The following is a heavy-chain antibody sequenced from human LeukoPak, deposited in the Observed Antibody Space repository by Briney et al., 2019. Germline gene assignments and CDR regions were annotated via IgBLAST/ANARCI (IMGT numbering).Heavy chain of an antibody. V-gene: IGHV1-2*02. CDR3: ARARDYYDSSGYFDY. J-gene: IGHJ4*02. CDR2: INPNSGGT. Sequence: ASVKVPCKASGYTFTGYYMHWVRQAPGQGLEWMGWINPNSGGTNYAQKFQGRVTMTRDTSVSTAYMELSRLRSDDTAVYYCARARDYYDSSGYFDYWGQGTLVTVSS. D-gene: IGHD3-22*01. CDR1: GYTFTGYY.